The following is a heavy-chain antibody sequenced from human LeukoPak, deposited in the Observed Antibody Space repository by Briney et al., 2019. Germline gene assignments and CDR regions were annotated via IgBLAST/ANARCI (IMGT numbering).Heavy chain of an antibody. CDR3: ARENGDSEDY. V-gene: IGHV1-2*02. Sequence: ASVKVSCKASGYTFTGYYVHWVRQAPGQGLEWMGWINPNSGGTSYAQKFQGRVTMTRDTSITTAYMELSRLRSDDTAVYYCARENGDSEDYWGQGTLVTVSS. D-gene: IGHD4-17*01. CDR2: INPNSGGT. J-gene: IGHJ4*02. CDR1: GYTFTGYY.